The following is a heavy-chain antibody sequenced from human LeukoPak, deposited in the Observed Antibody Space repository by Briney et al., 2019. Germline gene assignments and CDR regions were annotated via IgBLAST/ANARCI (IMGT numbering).Heavy chain of an antibody. CDR3: ARGRELLLAVGYSFDY. CDR1: GYTFTGYY. CDR2: INPNSGST. D-gene: IGHD1-26*01. J-gene: IGHJ4*02. Sequence: PGASVKVSCKASGYTFTGYYMHWVRQAPGQGLEWMGWINPNSGSTNYAQKFQGRVTMTRDTSISTAYMELSRLRSDDTAVYDCARGRELLLAVGYSFDYWGQGTLVTVSS. V-gene: IGHV1-2*02.